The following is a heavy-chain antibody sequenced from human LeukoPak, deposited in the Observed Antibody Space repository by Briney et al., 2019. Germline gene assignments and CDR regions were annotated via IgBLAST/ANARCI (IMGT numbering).Heavy chain of an antibody. J-gene: IGHJ4*02. CDR1: GFTFSDYY. CDR2: ISSSGSTI. D-gene: IGHD3-16*02. CDR3: ARSGGRYVWGSYRWALYFDY. V-gene: IGHV3-11*01. Sequence: GGSLRLSCAASGFTFSDYYMSWIRQAPGEGLEWVSYISSSGSTIYYADSVKGRFTISRDNAKNSLYLQMNSLRAEDTAVYYCARSGGRYVWGSYRWALYFDYWGQGTLVTVSS.